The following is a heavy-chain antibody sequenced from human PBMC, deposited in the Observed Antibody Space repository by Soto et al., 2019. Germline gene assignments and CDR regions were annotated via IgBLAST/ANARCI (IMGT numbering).Heavy chain of an antibody. V-gene: IGHV4-30-4*01. CDR2: IYYSGST. CDR3: ARDYYDSSGYEKYNWFDP. Sequence: SETLSLTCTVSGGSISSGDYYWSWIGQPPGKGLEWIGYIYYSGSTYYNPSLKSRVTISVDTSKNQFSLKLSSVTAADTAVYYCARDYYDSSGYEKYNWFDPWGQGTLVTVSS. J-gene: IGHJ5*02. D-gene: IGHD3-22*01. CDR1: GGSISSGDYY.